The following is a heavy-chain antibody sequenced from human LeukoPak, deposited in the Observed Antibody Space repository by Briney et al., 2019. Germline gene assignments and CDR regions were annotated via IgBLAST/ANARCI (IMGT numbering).Heavy chain of an antibody. CDR2: ISDDGGIK. CDR3: ARDRGYCSGSRCIRWHDY. Sequence: GGSLRLSCAASGFTFSSYAMHWVRQAPGKGLEWVAVISDDGGIKLYTDSVKGRFSISRDNSKDTMSLEMNSLRAEDTAVYYCARDRGYCSGSRCIRWHDYWGQGTVVTVSS. D-gene: IGHD2-15*01. V-gene: IGHV3-30-3*01. CDR1: GFTFSSYA. J-gene: IGHJ4*02.